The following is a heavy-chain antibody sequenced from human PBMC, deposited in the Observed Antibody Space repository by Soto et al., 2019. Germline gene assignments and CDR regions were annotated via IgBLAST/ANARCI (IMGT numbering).Heavy chain of an antibody. CDR1: GFTFDNYG. J-gene: IGHJ4*02. CDR3: AYSSTPFDY. D-gene: IGHD6-13*01. V-gene: IGHV3-30*03. CDR2: ISFDGRNT. Sequence: PGGSLRLSCVASGFTFDNYGIHWVRQAPGKGLEWVAVISFDGRNTYYADSVKGRFTISRDNSKNTLYLQMNSLRAEDTAVYYCAYSSTPFDYWGQGTLVTVSS.